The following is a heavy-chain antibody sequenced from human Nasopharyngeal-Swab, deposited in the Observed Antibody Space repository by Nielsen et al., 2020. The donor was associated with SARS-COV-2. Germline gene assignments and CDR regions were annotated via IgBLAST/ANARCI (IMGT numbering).Heavy chain of an antibody. J-gene: IGHJ5*02. Sequence: WIRQPPGKGLEWVSAISGSGASTYYADSVKGRFTISRHNSKNTLYLEMNSLRADDTAIYYCAKDSLYYGSGSFQHWFDPWGQGTQVTVSS. D-gene: IGHD3-10*01. V-gene: IGHV3-23*01. CDR2: ISGSGAST. CDR3: AKDSLYYGSGSFQHWFDP.